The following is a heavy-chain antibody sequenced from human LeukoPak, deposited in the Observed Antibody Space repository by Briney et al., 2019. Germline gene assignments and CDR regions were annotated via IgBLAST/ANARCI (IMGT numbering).Heavy chain of an antibody. CDR1: GGSINNYY. J-gene: IGHJ4*02. CDR2: ISYSGST. CDR3: DY. Sequence: SETLSLTCTVSGGSINNYYWGWIRQPPGKGLDWIGYISYSGSTNYNPSLESRITMSVDMSKNHFSLELNSVTAADTAVYSFDYWGQGTLVTVSS. V-gene: IGHV4-59*01.